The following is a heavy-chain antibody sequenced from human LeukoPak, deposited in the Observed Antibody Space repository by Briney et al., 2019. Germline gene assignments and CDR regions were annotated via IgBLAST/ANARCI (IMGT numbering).Heavy chain of an antibody. V-gene: IGHV3-23*01. Sequence: GGSLRLSCAASGFTFSSYAMSWVRQAPGKGLEWVSAISGSGGSTGDADSVKGRFTISRDNSKNTLYLQMNSLRAEDTAVYLCAKDYSSSWYFDYWGQGTLVTVSS. CDR1: GFTFSSYA. J-gene: IGHJ4*02. D-gene: IGHD6-13*01. CDR3: AKDYSSSWYFDY. CDR2: ISGSGGST.